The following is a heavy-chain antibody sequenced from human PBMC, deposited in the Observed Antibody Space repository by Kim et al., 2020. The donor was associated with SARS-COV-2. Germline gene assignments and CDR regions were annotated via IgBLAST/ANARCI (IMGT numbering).Heavy chain of an antibody. J-gene: IGHJ4*02. Sequence: SVKVSCKASGGTFSSYTISWVRQAPGQGLEWMGRIIPILGVANYAQKFQGRVTITEDKSTSTAYMELSSLRSEDTAVYYCARRPRGKNLVRGGMVLGFDYWGQGTLVTVSS. CDR1: GGTFSSYT. V-gene: IGHV1-69*02. CDR2: IIPILGVA. CDR3: ARRPRGKNLVRGGMVLGFDY. D-gene: IGHD3-10*01.